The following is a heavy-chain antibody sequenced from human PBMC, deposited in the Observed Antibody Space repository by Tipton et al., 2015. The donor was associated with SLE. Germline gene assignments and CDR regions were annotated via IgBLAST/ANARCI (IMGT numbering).Heavy chain of an antibody. CDR2: IYYSGRT. D-gene: IGHD2-21*01. CDR3: ARRRFQSASDY. CDR1: GGSMNTYY. V-gene: IGHV4-59*12. Sequence: TLSLTCTVSGGSMNTYYWSWIRQPPGKGLEWIGTIYYSGRTDYNPSLKSRVTISIDTSMNQFSLKLNSVTAADTAVYYCARRRFQSASDYWGQGTLVSVSS. J-gene: IGHJ4*02.